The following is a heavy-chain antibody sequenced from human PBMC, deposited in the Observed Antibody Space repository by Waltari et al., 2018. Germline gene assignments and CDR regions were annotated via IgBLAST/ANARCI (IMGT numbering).Heavy chain of an antibody. CDR1: GDSISDYY. D-gene: IGHD3-22*01. Sequence: QVQLQESGPRLVKPSETLSLTCTVSGDSISDYYWSWIRQPAGKGLEWIGRIDPSGTTNYNPPLKSRVTMSGDTSKNQFSLRRRSVTVAETAVYYCAREFDSSGYYYRAAWGQGALVTVSS. CDR2: IDPSGTT. V-gene: IGHV4-4*07. CDR3: AREFDSSGYYYRAA. J-gene: IGHJ5*02.